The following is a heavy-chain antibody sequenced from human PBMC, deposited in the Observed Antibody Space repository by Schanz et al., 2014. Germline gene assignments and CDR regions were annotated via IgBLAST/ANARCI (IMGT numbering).Heavy chain of an antibody. V-gene: IGHV3-48*01. J-gene: IGHJ4*02. CDR2: ITYNGGTI. CDR3: ARDRRNADLDY. CDR1: GITFSSHS. Sequence: EVHLVESGGGLEQPGGSLRLSCAAFGITFSSHSFNWVGQAPGKGLEWISYITYNGGTIYYADSVKGRFTISRDNAKNSLYLEMNSLRAEDTALYYCARDRRNADLDYWGQGTLVTVSS. D-gene: IGHD1-1*01.